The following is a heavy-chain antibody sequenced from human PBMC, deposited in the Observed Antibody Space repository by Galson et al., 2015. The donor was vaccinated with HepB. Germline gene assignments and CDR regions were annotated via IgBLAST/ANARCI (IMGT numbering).Heavy chain of an antibody. J-gene: IGHJ6*02. CDR2: ISWNSGSI. Sequence: SLRLSCAASGFTFDDYAMHWVRQAPGKGLEWASGISWNSGSIGYADSVKGRFTISRDNAKNSLYLQMNSLRAEDTALYYCAKDISSGWYPVVYYYGMDVWGQGTTVTVSS. V-gene: IGHV3-9*01. D-gene: IGHD6-19*01. CDR1: GFTFDDYA. CDR3: AKDISSGWYPVVYYYGMDV.